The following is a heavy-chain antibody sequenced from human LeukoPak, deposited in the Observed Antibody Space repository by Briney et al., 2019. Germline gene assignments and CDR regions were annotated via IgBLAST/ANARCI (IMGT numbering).Heavy chain of an antibody. CDR1: GGSFSGYY. Sequence: SETLSLTCAVYGGSFSGYYWSWIRQPPGKGLEWIGAINHSGSTNYNPSLKSRVTISVDTSKNQFSLKLSSVTAADTAVYYCARGRGGGYCSSTSCRVYFDYWGQGTLVTVSS. CDR2: INHSGST. J-gene: IGHJ4*02. CDR3: ARGRGGGYCSSTSCRVYFDY. V-gene: IGHV4-34*01. D-gene: IGHD2-2*01.